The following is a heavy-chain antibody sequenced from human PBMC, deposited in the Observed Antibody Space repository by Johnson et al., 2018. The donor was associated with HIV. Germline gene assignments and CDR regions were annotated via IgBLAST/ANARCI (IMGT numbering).Heavy chain of an antibody. Sequence: QVQLVESGGGVVQPGRSLRLSCAASGFTFSKYGMHWVRQAPGKGLEWVAVIWYDGSNKYYADSVKGRFTISRDNSKNTLYLQMNSLRAEDTAVYYCARDRKQWLVVGGGINDIWGQGTMVTVSS. D-gene: IGHD6-19*01. J-gene: IGHJ3*02. CDR1: GFTFSKYG. CDR3: ARDRKQWLVVGGGINDI. V-gene: IGHV3-30*19. CDR2: IWYDGSNK.